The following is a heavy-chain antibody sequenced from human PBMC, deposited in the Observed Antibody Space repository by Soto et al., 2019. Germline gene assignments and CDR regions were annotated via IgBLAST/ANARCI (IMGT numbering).Heavy chain of an antibody. V-gene: IGHV1-69*01. CDR3: TSDLGTIMAPPTRRETYGGLDH. CDR2: ILPNIGPA. D-gene: IGHD1-26*01. CDR1: GGTFTYYG. J-gene: IGHJ4*02. Sequence: QVQLVQSGAEVKRPGSSVKLSCKASGGTFTYYGISWVRQAPGQGLEWMGGILPNIGPATYAQKFQGRVTITAYQSTRTAYMELSSLGSDDTDLNYRTSDLGTIMAPPTRRETYGGLDHWCQGTLVNSSS.